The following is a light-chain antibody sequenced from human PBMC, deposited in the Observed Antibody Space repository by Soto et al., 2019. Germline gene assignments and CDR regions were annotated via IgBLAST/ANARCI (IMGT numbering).Light chain of an antibody. Sequence: QSAPTQPASVSGSPGQSITISCTGTSSDVGGYHYVSWYQQHPGKAPKLMIYDVSDRPSGVSNRFSGSKSGYTASLTISGLQAEDEADYFCSSYTCSSTRVFGGGTKLTVL. CDR2: DVS. V-gene: IGLV2-14*01. CDR1: SSDVGGYHY. J-gene: IGLJ3*02. CDR3: SSYTCSSTRV.